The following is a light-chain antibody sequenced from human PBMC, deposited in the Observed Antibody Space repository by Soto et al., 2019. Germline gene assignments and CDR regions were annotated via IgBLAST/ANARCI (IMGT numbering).Light chain of an antibody. CDR1: ESVSSK. CDR3: ERYNTWLQA. V-gene: IGKV3-15*01. Sequence: VMTQSPATLSVFPGEGATRSCRASESVSSKLAGCQQKPGKDPRHLIYTASSGDTDITASFRSSGSGTEFTLIYNSLKSKDSAFYYRERYNTWLQAFAEGT. CDR2: TAS. J-gene: IGKJ1*01.